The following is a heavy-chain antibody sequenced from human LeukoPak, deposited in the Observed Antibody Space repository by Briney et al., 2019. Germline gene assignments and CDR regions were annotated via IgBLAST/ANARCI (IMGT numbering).Heavy chain of an antibody. V-gene: IGHV4-4*07. CDR1: GASISSWY. Sequence: PSETLSLTCTVSGASISSWYWSWIRQPAGKGLEWLGHMYSSGSIKYNPSLKSRVTISVDKSKNQFSLKLSSVTAADTAVYYCAGDGDRTSWYYYWGQGTLVTLFS. CDR3: AGDGDRTSWYYY. J-gene: IGHJ4*02. CDR2: MYSSGSI. D-gene: IGHD6-13*01.